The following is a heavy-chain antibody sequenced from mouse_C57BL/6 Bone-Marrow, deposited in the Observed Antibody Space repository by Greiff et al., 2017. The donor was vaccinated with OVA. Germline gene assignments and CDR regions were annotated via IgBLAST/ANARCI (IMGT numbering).Heavy chain of an antibody. V-gene: IGHV1-74*01. Sequence: QVQLQQSGAELVKPGASVKVSCKASGYTFTSYWMHWVKQRPGQGLEWIGRIHPSDSDPNYTHKFKGKATLTVDKSSSTAYMQLSSLTSEDSAVYYCANYYYGSSYYFDYWGQGTTLPVSS. CDR1: GYTFTSYW. CDR3: ANYYYGSSYYFDY. D-gene: IGHD1-1*01. CDR2: IHPSDSDP. J-gene: IGHJ2*01.